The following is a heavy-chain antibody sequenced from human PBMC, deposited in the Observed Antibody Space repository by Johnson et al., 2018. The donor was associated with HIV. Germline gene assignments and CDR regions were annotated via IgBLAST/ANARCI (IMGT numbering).Heavy chain of an antibody. V-gene: IGHV3-30*19. CDR1: AFTFSGYV. J-gene: IGHJ3*02. CDR2: ISYDGSNK. D-gene: IGHD3-22*01. Sequence: QVQLVESGGGVVQPGGSLRLSCVASAFTFSGYVMHWVRQAPGKGLEWVAVISYDGSNKYYADSVKGRFTISRDNSKNTLYVQINSLRAEDTAVYYCARRSDYFSHDAFDIWGQGTMVTVSS. CDR3: ARRSDYFSHDAFDI.